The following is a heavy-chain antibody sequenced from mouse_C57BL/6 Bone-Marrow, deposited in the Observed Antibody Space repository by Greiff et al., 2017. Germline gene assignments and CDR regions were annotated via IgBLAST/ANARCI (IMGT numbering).Heavy chain of an antibody. V-gene: IGHV1-54*01. Sequence: QVQLQQSGAELVRPGTSVKVSCKASGYAFTNYLIEWVKQRPGQGLEWIGVINPGSGGTNYNEKFKGKAKLTADKSSSTAYMQLSSLTSEDSAVYFCARIYPWFAYWGQGTLVTVSA. J-gene: IGHJ3*01. D-gene: IGHD2-3*01. CDR1: GYAFTNYL. CDR2: INPGSGGT. CDR3: ARIYPWFAY.